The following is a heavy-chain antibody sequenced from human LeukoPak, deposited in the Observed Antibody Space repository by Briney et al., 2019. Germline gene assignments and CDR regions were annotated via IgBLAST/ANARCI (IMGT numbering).Heavy chain of an antibody. Sequence: PGGSLRLSCAASGFTFSSYAMSWVRQAPGKGLEWVSAMSGSGGSTYYADSVKGRFTISRDNSRNTLYLQMNSLRAEDTAVYYCAKDQFDSISMIVWGQXTLVTVSS. D-gene: IGHD3-22*01. CDR1: GFTFSSYA. V-gene: IGHV3-23*01. CDR2: MSGSGGST. J-gene: IGHJ4*02. CDR3: AKDQFDSISMIV.